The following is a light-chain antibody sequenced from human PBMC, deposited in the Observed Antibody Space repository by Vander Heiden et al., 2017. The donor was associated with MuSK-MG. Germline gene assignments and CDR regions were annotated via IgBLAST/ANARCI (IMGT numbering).Light chain of an antibody. J-gene: IGLJ3*02. CDR1: SSDIDGYKY. V-gene: IGLV2-14*01. Sequence: QSALTQPASVSGSPGQSITISCTGTSSDIDGYKYVSCYHQHPGKAPKVMIYDVSNRPSGISNRFSGSKSGNTASLTISGLQAEDEADYYCSSSAHSSTLAWVFGGGTKLTVL. CDR3: SSSAHSSTLAWV. CDR2: DVS.